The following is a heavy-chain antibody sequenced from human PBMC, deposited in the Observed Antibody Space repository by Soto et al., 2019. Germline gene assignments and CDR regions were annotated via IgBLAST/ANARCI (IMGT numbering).Heavy chain of an antibody. CDR2: INPSGGST. Sequence: ASVKVSCKASGYTFTSYYMHWVRQAPGQGLEWMGIINPSGGSTSYAQKFQGRVTMTRDTSTSTAYMELSSLRSEDTAVFYCAIPNNPNIDPGRDFFDYWGQGTLVTAPQ. V-gene: IGHV1-46*01. J-gene: IGHJ4*02. D-gene: IGHD1-26*01. CDR1: GYTFTSYY. CDR3: AIPNNPNIDPGRDFFDY.